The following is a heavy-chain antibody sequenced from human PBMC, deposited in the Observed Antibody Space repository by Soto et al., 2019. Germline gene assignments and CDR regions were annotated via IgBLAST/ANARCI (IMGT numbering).Heavy chain of an antibody. CDR2: IHSDGSST. Sequence: GGSLRLSCAASGFTFSNYAGTWVRQAPGKGLVWVSRIHSDGSSTTYADSVKGRFTISRDNAKNTLYLQMNSLRAEDTAVYYCARGDRGAFDLWGQGTMVTVSS. CDR1: GFTFSNYA. D-gene: IGHD2-21*02. J-gene: IGHJ3*01. CDR3: ARGDRGAFDL. V-gene: IGHV3-74*01.